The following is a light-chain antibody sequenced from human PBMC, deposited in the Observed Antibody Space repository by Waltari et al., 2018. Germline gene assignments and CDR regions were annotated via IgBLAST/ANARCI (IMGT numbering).Light chain of an antibody. Sequence: DIQMTQSPSSVSASIGDRGTINCRVSQDNSSWLGWYQHKPGKAPKLLISSASTLESGVPSRFSGSGSGTDFTLTISSLQPEDFATYYCLQGNRYPYTFGQGTKVEIK. J-gene: IGKJ2*01. CDR1: QDNSSW. V-gene: IGKV1-12*01. CDR3: LQGNRYPYT. CDR2: SAS.